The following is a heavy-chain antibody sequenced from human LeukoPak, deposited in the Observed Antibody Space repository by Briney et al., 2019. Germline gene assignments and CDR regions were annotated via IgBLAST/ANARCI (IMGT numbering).Heavy chain of an antibody. CDR1: GFTFSSHW. CDR3: VRGHYGMDV. J-gene: IGHJ6*04. CDR2: INQDGSEK. Sequence: GGSLRLSCAASGFTFSSHWMSWVRQAPGKGLEWVANINQDGSEKSSADSVKGRFTISRDNAKNALYLQMNSLRAEDTAVYYCVRGHYGMDVWGKGTTVTVSS. V-gene: IGHV3-7*03.